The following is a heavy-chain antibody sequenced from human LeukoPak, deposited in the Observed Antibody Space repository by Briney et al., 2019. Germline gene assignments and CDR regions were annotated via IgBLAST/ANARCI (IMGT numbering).Heavy chain of an antibody. V-gene: IGHV4-30-2*01. CDR3: ARAPGTDIVVVPAADY. J-gene: IGHJ4*02. CDR2: IYHSGST. D-gene: IGHD2-2*01. CDR1: GGSISSGGYY. Sequence: SETLSLTCTVSGGSISSGGYYWSWLRQPPGKGLEWIGYIYHSGSTYYKPSLKSRVTISVDRSKNQFSLKLSSVTAADTAVYYCARAPGTDIVVVPAADYWGQGTLVTVSS.